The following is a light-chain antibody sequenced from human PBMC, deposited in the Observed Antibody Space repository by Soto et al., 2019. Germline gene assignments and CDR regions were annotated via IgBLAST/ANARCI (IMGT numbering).Light chain of an antibody. CDR2: DVS. J-gene: IGLJ1*01. Sequence: QSALTQPASVSGSPGQSITISCTGTSSDVGGYNYVSWYQHHPGKAPKLMIYDVSNRPSGVSNRFSGSKSGNTASLTISGLQPEDEADYYCISYTTINTRQLVLGTGTKLTVL. CDR1: SSDVGGYNY. V-gene: IGLV2-14*03. CDR3: ISYTTINTRQLV.